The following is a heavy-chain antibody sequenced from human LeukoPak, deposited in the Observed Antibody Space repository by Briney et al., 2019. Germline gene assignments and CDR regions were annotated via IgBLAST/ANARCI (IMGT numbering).Heavy chain of an antibody. D-gene: IGHD3-3*01. J-gene: IGHJ4*02. CDR3: TTTSKDFWSGYSDY. CDR2: IKSKTDGGTT. CDR1: GFTFSTSW. Sequence: GGSLRLSCAASGFTFSTSWMSWVRQAPGKGLEWVGRIKSKTDGGTTDYAAPVKGRFTISRDDSKNTLYLQMNSLKTEDTAVYYCTTTSKDFWSGYSDYWGQGTLVTVSS. V-gene: IGHV3-15*01.